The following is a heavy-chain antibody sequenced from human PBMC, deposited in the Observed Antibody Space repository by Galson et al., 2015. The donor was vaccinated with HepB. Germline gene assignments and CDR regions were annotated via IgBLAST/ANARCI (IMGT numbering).Heavy chain of an antibody. J-gene: IGHJ4*02. CDR2: ISSSSSTI. CDR1: GFTFSIYS. D-gene: IGHD4-17*01. V-gene: IGHV3-48*01. CDR3: ARVADADYGDHSHFDY. Sequence: SLRLSCAASGFTFSIYSMSWVRQAPGKGLDWVSYISSSSSTIYYADSVNGRFTISRDNAKNSLYLQMNNLRAEDTAVYYCARVADADYGDHSHFDYWGQGTLVTVSS.